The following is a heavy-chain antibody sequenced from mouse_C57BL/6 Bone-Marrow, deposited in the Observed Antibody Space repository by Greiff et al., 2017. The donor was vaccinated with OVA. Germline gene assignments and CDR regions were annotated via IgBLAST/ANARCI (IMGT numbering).Heavy chain of an antibody. CDR1: GYAFSSSW. V-gene: IGHV1-82*01. D-gene: IGHD1-1*01. CDR3: ARRDYYGSRRAY. CDR2: IYPGDGDT. Sequence: QVQLQQSGPELVKPGASVKISCKASGYAFSSSWMNWVKQRPGKGLEWIGRIYPGDGDTNYNGKFKGKATLTADKSSSTAYMQLSSLTSEDSAVYFCARRDYYGSRRAYWGQGTLVTVSA. J-gene: IGHJ3*01.